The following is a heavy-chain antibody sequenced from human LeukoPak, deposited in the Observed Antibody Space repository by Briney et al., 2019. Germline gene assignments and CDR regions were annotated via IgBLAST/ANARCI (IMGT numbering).Heavy chain of an antibody. Sequence: ASVKVSCKASGYTFTGYFMHWVRQAPGQGLEWMGRINPNSGGTNYAQKFQGRVTMTRDTSISTAYMELSRLRSDDTAVYYCARDLAIFGVVIEYYFDYWGQGTLVTVSS. V-gene: IGHV1-2*06. D-gene: IGHD3-3*01. J-gene: IGHJ4*02. CDR2: INPNSGGT. CDR3: ARDLAIFGVVIEYYFDY. CDR1: GYTFTGYF.